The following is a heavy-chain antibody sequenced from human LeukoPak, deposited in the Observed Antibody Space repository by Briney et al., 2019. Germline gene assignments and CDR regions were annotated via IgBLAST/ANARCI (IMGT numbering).Heavy chain of an antibody. D-gene: IGHD2-2*01. V-gene: IGHV4-59*01. Sequence: PSETLSLTCTVSGGSISSYYWSWIRQPPGKGLEWIGYIYYSGSTNYNPSLKSRVTISVDTSKNQFSLKLSSVTAADTAVYYCARDAPYCSSTSCYNWFDPWGQGTLVTVSS. CDR2: IYYSGST. CDR1: GGSISSYY. J-gene: IGHJ5*02. CDR3: ARDAPYCSSTSCYNWFDP.